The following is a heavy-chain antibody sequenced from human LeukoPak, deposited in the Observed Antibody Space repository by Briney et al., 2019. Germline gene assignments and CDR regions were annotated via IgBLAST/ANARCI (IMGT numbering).Heavy chain of an antibody. D-gene: IGHD2-15*01. J-gene: IGHJ5*02. CDR1: GYTFTGYY. Sequence: ASVKVSCKASGYTFTGYYMHWVRQAPGQGLEWMGWINPNSGGTNYAQKFQGRVTMTRDTSIGTAYMELSGLRSDDTAVYYCARVPRRGGSNWFDPWGQGTLVTVSS. CDR3: ARVPRRGGSNWFDP. V-gene: IGHV1-2*02. CDR2: INPNSGGT.